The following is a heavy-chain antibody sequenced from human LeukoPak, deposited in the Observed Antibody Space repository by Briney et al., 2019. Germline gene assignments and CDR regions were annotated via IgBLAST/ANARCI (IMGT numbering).Heavy chain of an antibody. V-gene: IGHV4-59*01. CDR2: IYYSGST. Sequence: SETLSLTCTVSGGSISSYYWSWIRQPPGKGLEWIGYIYYSGSTNYNPSLKSRVTISVDTSKNQFSLKLSSVTAADTAVYYCARSGPKLRSAFDIWGQGTMVTVSS. D-gene: IGHD1-7*01. CDR3: ARSGPKLRSAFDI. CDR1: GGSISSYY. J-gene: IGHJ3*02.